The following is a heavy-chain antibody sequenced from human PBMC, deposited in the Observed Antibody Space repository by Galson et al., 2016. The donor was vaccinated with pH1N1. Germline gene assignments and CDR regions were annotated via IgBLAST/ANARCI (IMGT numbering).Heavy chain of an antibody. V-gene: IGHV2-5*01. CDR1: GFSLSTSGVG. CDR3: ARFLYGDYSNYFDP. Sequence: PALVKPTQTLTLTCTFSGFSLSTSGVGVGWIRQPPGKALEWLAVIYWNDDKRCRPSLKSRLTITKDTSKNQVVLTMTSMDRVDTATYYCARFLYGDYSNYFDPWGKGSLVTVAS. CDR2: IYWNDDK. D-gene: IGHD4-17*01. J-gene: IGHJ5*02.